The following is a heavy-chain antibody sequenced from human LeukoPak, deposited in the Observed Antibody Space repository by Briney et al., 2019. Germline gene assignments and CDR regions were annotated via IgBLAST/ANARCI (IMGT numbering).Heavy chain of an antibody. CDR2: INHSGST. V-gene: IGHV4-34*01. CDR1: GGSFSGYY. D-gene: IGHD6-13*01. CDR3: ARMAAAGNHFDY. J-gene: IGHJ4*02. Sequence: PSETLSLTCVVYGGSFSGYYWSWIRQPPGKGLEWIGEINHSGSTNYNPSLKSRVTISVDTSKNQFSLKLSSVTAADTAAYYCARMAAAGNHFDYWGQGTLVTVSS.